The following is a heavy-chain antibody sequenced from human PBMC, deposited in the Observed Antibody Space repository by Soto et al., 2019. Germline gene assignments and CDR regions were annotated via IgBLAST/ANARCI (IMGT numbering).Heavy chain of an antibody. CDR3: ARAPYYDSLDV. J-gene: IGHJ6*02. CDR1: GFTVSSNY. D-gene: IGHD3-3*01. CDR2: IYSGGST. V-gene: IGHV3-53*01. Sequence: PGGSLRLSCAASGFTVSSNYMSWVRQAPGKGLEWVPVIYSGGSTYYADSVKGRFTISRDNSKNTLYLQMNSLRAEDTAVYYCARAPYYDSLDVWGQGTTVTVSS.